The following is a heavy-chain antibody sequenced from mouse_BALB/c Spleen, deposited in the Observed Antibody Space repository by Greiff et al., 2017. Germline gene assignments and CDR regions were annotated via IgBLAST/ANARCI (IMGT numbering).Heavy chain of an antibody. D-gene: IGHD2-1*01. V-gene: IGHV1-69*02. CDR3: TRRTDGKVYAMDY. CDR1: GYTFTSFW. Sequence: QVQLQQPGAELVSPGASVKLSCKPSGYTFTSFWINWVKQRPGQGLEWIGNIYPSDSYTNYNQKFKDKATLTVAKSSSTAYMQLSSPTSDDSTVYYCTRRTDGKVYAMDYWGQGTSVTVSS. J-gene: IGHJ4*01. CDR2: IYPSDSYT.